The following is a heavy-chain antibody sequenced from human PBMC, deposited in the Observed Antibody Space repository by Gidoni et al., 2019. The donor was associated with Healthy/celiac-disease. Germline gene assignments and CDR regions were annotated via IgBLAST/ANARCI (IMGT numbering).Heavy chain of an antibody. J-gene: IGHJ2*01. Sequence: QVQLQESGPGLVKPSETLSLTCTVSGGSISSYYWSWIRQPPGKGLEWIGYIYYSGSTNYNPSLKSRVTISVDTSKNQFSLKLSSVTAADTAVYYCARDVLRGYFDLWGRGTLVTVSS. D-gene: IGHD4-17*01. CDR2: IYYSGST. CDR1: GGSISSYY. V-gene: IGHV4-59*01. CDR3: ARDVLRGYFDL.